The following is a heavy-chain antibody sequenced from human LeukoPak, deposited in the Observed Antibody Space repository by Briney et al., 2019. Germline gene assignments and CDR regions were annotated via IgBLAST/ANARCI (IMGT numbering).Heavy chain of an antibody. V-gene: IGHV3-7*05. D-gene: IGHD5-12*01. CDR2: IKQDGSEK. CDR1: RFTFSSYW. J-gene: IGHJ4*02. Sequence: GGSQTLSCAASRFTFSSYWMTWVRQAPGKGLEWVANIKQDGSEKYYVGSVKGRFTISRDNTKNLLYLQMNSLRAEDTAVYYCAREGGYGGVFDYWGQGTLVTVSS. CDR3: AREGGYGGVFDY.